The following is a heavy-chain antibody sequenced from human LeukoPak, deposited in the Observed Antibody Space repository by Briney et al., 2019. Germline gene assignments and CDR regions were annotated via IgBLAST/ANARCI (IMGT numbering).Heavy chain of an antibody. Sequence: ASVKVSYKASGGTFSSYAISWVRQAPGQRLEWMGGIIPIFGTANYAQKFQGRVTITTDESTSTAYMELSSLRSEDTAVYYCARDLIQRYAFDIWGQGTMVTVSS. CDR2: IIPIFGTA. CDR3: ARDLIQRYAFDI. D-gene: IGHD5-18*01. CDR1: GGTFSSYA. V-gene: IGHV1-69*05. J-gene: IGHJ3*02.